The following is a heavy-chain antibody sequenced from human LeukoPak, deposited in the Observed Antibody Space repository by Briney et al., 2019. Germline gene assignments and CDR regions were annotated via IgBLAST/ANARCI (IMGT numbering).Heavy chain of an antibody. CDR1: GFTFSSYG. J-gene: IGHJ4*02. Sequence: PGGSLRLSCAASGFTFSSYGMHWVRQAPGKGLEWVAVIWYDGSNKYYADSVKGRFTISRDNSKNTLYLQMESLRAEDTAVYYCARGSIAVVVAATPYDCWGQGTLVTVSS. CDR2: IWYDGSNK. CDR3: ARGSIAVVVAATPYDC. V-gene: IGHV3-33*01. D-gene: IGHD2-15*01.